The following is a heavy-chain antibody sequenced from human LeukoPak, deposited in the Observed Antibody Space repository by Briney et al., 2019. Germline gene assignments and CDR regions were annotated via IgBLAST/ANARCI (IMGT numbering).Heavy chain of an antibody. CDR3: ARGPWYTSGWHGGY. CDR1: GFTFDDHG. CDR2: IKWDGGRT. Sequence: GGSLRLSCAASGFTFDDHGMSWVRQAPGKGLEWVSGIKWDGGRTGYADSVKGRFTISRDNAKNSLYLQMNSLRAEDTAVYYCARGPWYTSGWHGGYWGQGTLVTVSS. D-gene: IGHD6-19*01. V-gene: IGHV3-20*04. J-gene: IGHJ4*02.